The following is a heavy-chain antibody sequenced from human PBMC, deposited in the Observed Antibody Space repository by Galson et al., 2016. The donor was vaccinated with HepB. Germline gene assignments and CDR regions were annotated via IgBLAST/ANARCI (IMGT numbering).Heavy chain of an antibody. J-gene: IGHJ6*03. CDR2: INHSGST. D-gene: IGHD2-15*01. Sequence: LSLTCGVFGGSLSDNYWSWIRQSPGKGLEWIGEINHSGSTKYNPSLMSRVTISLDTSKTQFSLKLTSVIAADTAVYYCARGAFWDMYSHYYMDVWGKGTAVTVSS. V-gene: IGHV4-34*01. CDR3: ARGAFWDMYSHYYMDV. CDR1: GGSLSDNY.